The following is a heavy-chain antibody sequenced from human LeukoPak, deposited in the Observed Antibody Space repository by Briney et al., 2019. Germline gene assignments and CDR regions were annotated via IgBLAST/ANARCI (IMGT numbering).Heavy chain of an antibody. J-gene: IGHJ3*02. CDR1: GFTFSGSV. Sequence: GGSLRLSCAASGFTFSGSVMHWVRQASGRGLEWVGRIRSKVNNDATAYAASVKGRFTISRDDLKDTAYLQMNSLKTEDTAVYYCTRSLSWSDAFDIWGQGTMVTVSS. D-gene: IGHD2-8*02. V-gene: IGHV3-73*01. CDR2: IRSKVNNDAT. CDR3: TRSLSWSDAFDI.